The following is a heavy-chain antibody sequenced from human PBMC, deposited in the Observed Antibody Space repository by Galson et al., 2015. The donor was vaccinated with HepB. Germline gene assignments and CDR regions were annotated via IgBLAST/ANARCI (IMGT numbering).Heavy chain of an antibody. D-gene: IGHD6-13*01. V-gene: IGHV3-33*01. J-gene: IGHJ4*02. Sequence: SLRLSCAASRSIFCGHALHWVRQAPGKGLEWVAVIWSDGRNKYYADSVKGRFTISRDNSKSTLDLQMNSLRAEDTAVYYCAREYTSRQFDYWGQGTLVTVSS. CDR3: AREYTSRQFDY. CDR1: RSIFCGHA. CDR2: IWSDGRNK.